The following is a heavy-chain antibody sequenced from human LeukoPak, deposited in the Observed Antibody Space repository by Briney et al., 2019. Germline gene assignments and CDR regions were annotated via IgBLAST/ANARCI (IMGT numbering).Heavy chain of an antibody. CDR2: INPNSGGT. D-gene: IGHD3-22*01. J-gene: IGHJ4*02. CDR3: ARTYYDSSGYQPYFDY. Sequence: ASVKVSCKASGYTFTRYYMHWVRQAPGQGREWMGWINPNSGGTNYAQKFQGRVTMTRDTSISTAYMELSRLRSDDTAVYYCARTYYDSSGYQPYFDYWGQGTLVTVSS. CDR1: GYTFTRYY. V-gene: IGHV1-2*02.